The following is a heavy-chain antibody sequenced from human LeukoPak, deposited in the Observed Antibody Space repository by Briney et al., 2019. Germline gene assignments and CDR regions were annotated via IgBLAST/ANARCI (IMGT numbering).Heavy chain of an antibody. CDR1: GFTFSDYG. CDR3: AGDHRAYSYGSWFDS. J-gene: IGHJ5*01. Sequence: PGGSLRLSCAASGFTFSDYGMHWVRQAPGKGLDWVAVISYDGSYKSYGDSLKGRVTISRDNSKNTLYLQMNNLRPEDTAVYYCAGDHRAYSYGSWFDSWGQGALVTVSS. CDR2: ISYDGSYK. D-gene: IGHD3-10*01. V-gene: IGHV3-30*03.